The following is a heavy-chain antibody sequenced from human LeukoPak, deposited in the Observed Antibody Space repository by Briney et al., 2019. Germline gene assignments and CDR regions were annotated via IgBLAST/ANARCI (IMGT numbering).Heavy chain of an antibody. D-gene: IGHD6-6*01. J-gene: IGHJ4*02. CDR1: GFTFSSYW. CDR2: IASDGSST. V-gene: IGHV3-74*01. CDR3: ARGPNSNWSGLDF. Sequence: PGGSLRLSCAASGFTFSSYWMNWVRQAPGKGLVWVSRIASDGSSTTYADSVKGRFTVSRDNAKNTLYLQVNNLRAEDTAVYYCARGPNSNWSGLDFWGQGTLLTVSP.